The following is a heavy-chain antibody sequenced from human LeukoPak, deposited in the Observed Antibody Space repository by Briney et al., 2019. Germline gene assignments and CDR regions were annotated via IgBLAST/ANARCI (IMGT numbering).Heavy chain of an antibody. CDR2: IYTSGST. CDR1: GGSISSGSYY. V-gene: IGHV4-61*02. D-gene: IGHD7-27*01. Sequence: SETLSLTCTVSGGSISSGSYYWSWIRQPAGKGLEWIGRIYTSGSTNYNPSLKSRVTISVDTSKNQFSLKLSSVTAADTAVYYCARTGDPDYWGQGTLVTVSS. J-gene: IGHJ4*02. CDR3: ARTGDPDY.